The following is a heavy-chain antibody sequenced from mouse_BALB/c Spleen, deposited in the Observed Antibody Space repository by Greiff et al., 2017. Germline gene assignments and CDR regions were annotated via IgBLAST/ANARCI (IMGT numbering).Heavy chain of an antibody. CDR3: ARDWDDYFDY. CDR1: GFTFSSFG. D-gene: IGHD4-1*01. J-gene: IGHJ2*01. V-gene: IGHV5-17*02. CDR2: ISSGSSTI. Sequence: EVKLMESGGGLVQPGGSRKLSCAASGFTFSSFGMHWVRQAPEKGLEWVAYISSGSSTIYYADTVKGRFTISRDNPKNTLFLQMTSLRSEDTAMYYCARDWDDYFDYWGQGTTLTVSS.